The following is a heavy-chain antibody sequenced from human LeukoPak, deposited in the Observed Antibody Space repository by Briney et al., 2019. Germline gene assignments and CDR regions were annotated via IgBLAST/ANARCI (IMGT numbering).Heavy chain of an antibody. CDR2: ITGSGAGT. J-gene: IGHJ5*02. D-gene: IGHD3-10*01. Sequence: GGSLRLSCAASGFSISIYAMTWVRRAPGKGLEWVSSITGSGAGTSYADSVKGRFTISRDNSRNTLYLQMNSLRAEDTAVYYCARDSGWHRFDPWGQGTLVTVSS. V-gene: IGHV3-23*01. CDR1: GFSISIYA. CDR3: ARDSGWHRFDP.